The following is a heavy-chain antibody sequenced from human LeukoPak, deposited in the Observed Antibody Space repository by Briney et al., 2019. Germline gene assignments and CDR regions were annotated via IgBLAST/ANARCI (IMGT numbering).Heavy chain of an antibody. V-gene: IGHV1-3*01. J-gene: IGHJ3*02. D-gene: IGHD2-2*01. CDR2: INAGNGNT. Sequence: GASVKVSCKASGYTFTSCAMHWVRQAPGQRLEWMVWINAGNGNTKYSQKFQCRVTITRDTSASTAYMELSRLRSDATAVYYCATIVVVPAADVEDDAFDIWGQGTMVTVSS. CDR1: GYTFTSCA. CDR3: ATIVVVPAADVEDDAFDI.